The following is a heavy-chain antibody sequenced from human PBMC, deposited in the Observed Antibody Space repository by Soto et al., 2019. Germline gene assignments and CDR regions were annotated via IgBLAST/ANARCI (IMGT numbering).Heavy chain of an antibody. Sequence: GGSLRLSCAASGFTFSSYAMSWVRQAPGKGLEWVSAINSAPGTYYADSVKGRFTISRDNSKNTLYMQMDSLRAEDTAVYYCAKRGAVAIFGVFTPFDSWGRGTLVTVSS. D-gene: IGHD3-3*01. J-gene: IGHJ4*02. CDR3: AKRGAVAIFGVFTPFDS. CDR2: INSAPGT. CDR1: GFTFSSYA. V-gene: IGHV3-23*01.